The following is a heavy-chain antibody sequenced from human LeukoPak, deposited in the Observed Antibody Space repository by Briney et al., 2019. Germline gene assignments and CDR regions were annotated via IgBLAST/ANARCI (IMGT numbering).Heavy chain of an antibody. CDR3: ARDTGTHLFDY. J-gene: IGHJ4*02. Sequence: PGRSLRLSCAASGFTFSTYALHWVRQAPGKGLEWVAVISYDGGNKYYADSVKGRFTISRDNSKNTLYLQMNSLRAEDTAVYHCARDTGTHLFDYWGQGTLVTVSS. CDR2: ISYDGGNK. V-gene: IGHV3-30-3*01. D-gene: IGHD2-8*02. CDR1: GFTFSTYA.